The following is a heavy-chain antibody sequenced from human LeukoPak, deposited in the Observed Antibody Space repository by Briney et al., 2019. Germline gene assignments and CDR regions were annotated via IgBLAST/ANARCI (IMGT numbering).Heavy chain of an antibody. CDR3: AKSTYTAMVWYWFDP. CDR2: ISGDGGST. D-gene: IGHD5-18*01. CDR1: GFTFDDYA. V-gene: IGHV3-43*02. J-gene: IGHJ5*02. Sequence: QPGGSLRLSCAASGFTFDDYAMHWVRQAPGKGLEWVSLISGDGGSTYYADSVKGRFTISRDNSKNSLYLQMNSLRTEDTALYYCAKSTYTAMVWYWFDPWGQGTLVTVSS.